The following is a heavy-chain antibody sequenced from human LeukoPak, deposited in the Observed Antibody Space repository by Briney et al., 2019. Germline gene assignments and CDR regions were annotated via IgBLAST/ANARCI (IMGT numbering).Heavy chain of an antibody. D-gene: IGHD6-13*01. CDR3: ASCSPLGYSSSWYLHYYYMDV. CDR2: INPNSGGT. CDR1: GYTFTGYY. V-gene: IGHV1-2*02. Sequence: ASVKVSCKASGYTFTGYYMHWVRQAPGQGLEWMGWINPNSGGTNYAQKFQGRVTITTDESTSTAYMELSSLRSEDTAVYYCASCSPLGYSSSWYLHYYYMDVWGKGTTVTVSS. J-gene: IGHJ6*03.